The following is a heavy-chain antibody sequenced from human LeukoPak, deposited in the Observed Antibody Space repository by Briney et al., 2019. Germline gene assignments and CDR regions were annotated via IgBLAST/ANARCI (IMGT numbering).Heavy chain of an antibody. D-gene: IGHD6-6*01. J-gene: IGHJ6*03. CDR2: IYYSGST. Sequence: SETLSLTCTVSGGSISSGDYYWSWIRQPPGKGLEWIGYIYYSGSTYYNPSLKSRVTISVDTSKNQFSLNLSSVTAADTAVYYCARWSGSVTARNYYYYMDVWGEGTTVTVSS. V-gene: IGHV4-30-4*01. CDR3: ARWSGSVTARNYYYYMDV. CDR1: GGSISSGDYY.